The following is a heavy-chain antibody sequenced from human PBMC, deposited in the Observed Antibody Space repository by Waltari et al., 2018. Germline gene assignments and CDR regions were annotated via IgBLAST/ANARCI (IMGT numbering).Heavy chain of an antibody. J-gene: IGHJ4*02. CDR3: ATDLIRVTAFDY. CDR2: FDPEDGET. CDR1: GYTLTELS. D-gene: IGHD2-21*02. V-gene: IGHV1-24*01. Sequence: QVQLVQSGAEVKKPGASVKVSCQVSGYTLTELSMPWVRQAPGKGLEWMGGFDPEDGETIYAQKFQGRVTMTEDTSTDTAYMELSSLRSEDTAVYYCATDLIRVTAFDYWGQGTLVTVSS.